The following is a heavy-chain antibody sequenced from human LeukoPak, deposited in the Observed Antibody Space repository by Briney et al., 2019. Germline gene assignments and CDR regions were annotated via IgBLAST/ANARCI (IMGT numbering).Heavy chain of an antibody. J-gene: IGHJ4*02. Sequence: GGSLRLSCAASGFTFSSYAMGWVRQAPGKGLEWVSAISGSGGSTYYADSVKGRFTISRDNSKNTLYLQMNSPRAEDTAVYYCAKGGRGYSYGYRYWGQGTLVTVSS. CDR1: GFTFSSYA. D-gene: IGHD5-18*01. CDR2: ISGSGGST. V-gene: IGHV3-23*01. CDR3: AKGGRGYSYGYRY.